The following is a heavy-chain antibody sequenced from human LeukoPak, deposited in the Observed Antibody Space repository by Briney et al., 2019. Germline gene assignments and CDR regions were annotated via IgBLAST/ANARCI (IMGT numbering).Heavy chain of an antibody. CDR2: FDPEDGET. CDR1: GYTLTELS. CDR3: ARTHSSPGRFDY. J-gene: IGHJ4*02. V-gene: IGHV1-24*01. Sequence: ASVKVSCKVSGYTLTELSMHWVRQAPGKGLEWMGGFDPEDGETIYAQKFQGRVTMTEDTSTDTAYMELSSLRSEDTAVYYCARTHSSPGRFDYWGQGTLVTVSS.